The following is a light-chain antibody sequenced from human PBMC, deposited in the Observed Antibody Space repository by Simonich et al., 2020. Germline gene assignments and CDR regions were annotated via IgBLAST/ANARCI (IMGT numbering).Light chain of an antibody. Sequence: DIVMTPSPDSLAVSLGERVTINCTSSPSVLYSSNNKNYLAWYQPKPGQPPKLLIYWAATREAGGPNRFSGSRSGTDFTLTSSSLQAEDVAVYYCQQYYSTPITFGQGTRLEIK. CDR2: WAA. V-gene: IGKV4-1*01. CDR3: QQYYSTPIT. CDR1: PSVLYSSNNKNY. J-gene: IGKJ5*01.